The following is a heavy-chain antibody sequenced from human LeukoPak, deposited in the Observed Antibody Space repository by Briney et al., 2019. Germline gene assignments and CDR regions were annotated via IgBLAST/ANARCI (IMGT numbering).Heavy chain of an antibody. CDR2: ISSSGSTI. J-gene: IGHJ4*02. V-gene: IGHV3-48*04. CDR3: ARDATLIPGTVYFDY. Sequence: GGSLRLSCAASGFTFNSYNMNWVRQAPGKGLEWVSYISSSGSTIYYADSVKGRFTISRDNAKNSLYLQMNSLRGEDTAIYYCARDATLIPGTVYFDYWGQGALVTVSS. D-gene: IGHD2-15*01. CDR1: GFTFNSYN.